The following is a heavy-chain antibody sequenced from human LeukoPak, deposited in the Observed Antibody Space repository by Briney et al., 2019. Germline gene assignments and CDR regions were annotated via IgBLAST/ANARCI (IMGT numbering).Heavy chain of an antibody. CDR1: GFTFSSYW. V-gene: IGHV3-74*01. CDR3: ARQEGGIVGATAQH. Sequence: GGSLRLSCAASGFTFSSYWMHWVRQAPGKGLVWVSRIKGRFTISRDNAKNTLYLQMNSLRAEDTAVYYCARQEGGIVGATAQHWGQGTLVAVSS. D-gene: IGHD1-26*01. J-gene: IGHJ1*01. CDR2: I.